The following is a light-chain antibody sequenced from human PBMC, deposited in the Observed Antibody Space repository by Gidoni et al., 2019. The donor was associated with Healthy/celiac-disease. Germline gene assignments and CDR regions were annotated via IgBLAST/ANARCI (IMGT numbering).Light chain of an antibody. CDR1: QSVSSY. CDR3: QQRSNWPLYT. V-gene: IGKV3-11*01. Sequence: EIVLTQSPATLSLSPGERATRSCRASQSVSSYLAWYQQKPGQAPRLLIYDASNRATGIPARFSGSGCGTDFTLTISSLEPEDFAVYYCQQRSNWPLYTVGQGTKLEIK. J-gene: IGKJ2*01. CDR2: DAS.